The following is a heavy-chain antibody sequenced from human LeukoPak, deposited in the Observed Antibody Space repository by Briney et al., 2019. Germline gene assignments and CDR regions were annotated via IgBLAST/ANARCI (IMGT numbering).Heavy chain of an antibody. V-gene: IGHV3-21*01. J-gene: IGHJ4*02. CDR3: ARDGYYDSSGSH. D-gene: IGHD3-22*01. CDR1: GFTFSSYS. CDR2: ITSSSSSYI. Sequence: PGGPLRLSCAASGFTFSSYSMNWVRQAPGKGLEWGSSITSSSSSYIYYADSVKGRFTISRDNAKNSLYLQMNSLRAEDTAVYYCARDGYYDSSGSHWGQGTLVTVSS.